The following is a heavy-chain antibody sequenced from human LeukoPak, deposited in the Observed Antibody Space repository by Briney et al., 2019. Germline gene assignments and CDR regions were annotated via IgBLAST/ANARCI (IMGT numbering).Heavy chain of an antibody. V-gene: IGHV4-34*01. Sequence: SETLSLTCAVYGGSFSGYYWSWIRQPPGKGLEWIGEINHSGSTNYNPSLKSRVTISVDTSKNQFSLKLSSVTAADTAVYYCARDTRRMMEYWYFDLWGRGTLVTVSS. CDR1: GGSFSGYY. CDR3: ARDTRRMMEYWYFDL. J-gene: IGHJ2*01. CDR2: INHSGST. D-gene: IGHD3-16*01.